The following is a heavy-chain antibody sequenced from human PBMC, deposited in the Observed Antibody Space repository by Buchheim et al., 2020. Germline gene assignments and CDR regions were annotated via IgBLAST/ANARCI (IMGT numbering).Heavy chain of an antibody. D-gene: IGHD2-15*01. V-gene: IGHV1-2*02. CDR2: INPNSGGT. J-gene: IGHJ6*02. CDR3: AREPIVVVVAAEGRGYYYYGMDV. CDR1: GYTFTGYY. Sequence: QVQLVQSGAEVKKPGASVKVSCTASGYTFTGYYMHWVRQAPGQGLEWMGWINPNSGGTNYAQKFQGRFTMTRDTSISTAYMELSRLRSDDTAVYYCAREPIVVVVAAEGRGYYYYGMDVWGQGTT.